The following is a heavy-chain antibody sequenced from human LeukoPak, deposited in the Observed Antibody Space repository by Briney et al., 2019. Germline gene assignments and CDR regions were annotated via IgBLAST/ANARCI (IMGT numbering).Heavy chain of an antibody. J-gene: IGHJ4*02. CDR3: AREGYCGSTSCYAFLDY. D-gene: IGHD2-2*01. V-gene: IGHV1-2*02. CDR2: INPNSGGT. Sequence: ASVKVSCKASGYTFTGYYMHWVRQAPGQGLEWMGWINPNSGGTNYAQKFQGRVTMIRDTSISTAYMELSRLRSDDTAVYYCAREGYCGSTSCYAFLDYWGQGTLVTVSS. CDR1: GYTFTGYY.